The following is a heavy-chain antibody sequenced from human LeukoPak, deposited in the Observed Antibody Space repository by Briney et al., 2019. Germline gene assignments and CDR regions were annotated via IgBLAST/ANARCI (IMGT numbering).Heavy chain of an antibody. V-gene: IGHV1-2*02. D-gene: IGHD6-13*01. CDR2: INPNSGGT. CDR3: ATEAAAGIS. CDR1: GYTFTVYY. Sequence: ASVKVSCKASGYTFTVYYMHWVRQAPGQGLEWMGWINPNSGGTNYAQKFQGRVTMTRDTSISTAYMELSSLRSEDTAVYYCATEAAAGISWGQGTLVTVSS. J-gene: IGHJ4*02.